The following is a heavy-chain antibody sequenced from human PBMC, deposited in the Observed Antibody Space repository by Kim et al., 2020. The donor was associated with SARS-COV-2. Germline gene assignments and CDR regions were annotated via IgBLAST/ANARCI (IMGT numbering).Heavy chain of an antibody. Sequence: SVKVSCKASGGTFSSYAISWVRQAPGQGLEWMGGIIPIFGTANYAQKFQGRVTITADESTSTAYMELSSLRSEDTAVYYCARERVLRGVRRGWFDPWGQGTLVTVSS. CDR2: IIPIFGTA. V-gene: IGHV1-69*13. J-gene: IGHJ5*02. CDR3: ARERVLRGVRRGWFDP. CDR1: GGTFSSYA. D-gene: IGHD3-10*01.